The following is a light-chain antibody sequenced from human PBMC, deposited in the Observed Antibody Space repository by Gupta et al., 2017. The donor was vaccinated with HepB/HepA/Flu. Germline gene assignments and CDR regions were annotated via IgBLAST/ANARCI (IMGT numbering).Light chain of an antibody. Sequence: NVLTQSPDTLSLPPGERVTPSCTASQSLNNDYLAWYQQKPDQAPRLLIYGASSRATGISDRFSGSGSGTDFALTISVLEPEGSAVYYCQQYGSTPLYNFGQGTKLEIK. CDR2: GAS. J-gene: IGKJ2*01. CDR3: QQYGSTPLYN. V-gene: IGKV3-20*01. CDR1: QSLNNDY.